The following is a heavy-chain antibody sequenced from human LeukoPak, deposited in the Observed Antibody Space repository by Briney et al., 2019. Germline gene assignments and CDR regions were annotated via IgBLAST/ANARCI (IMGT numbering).Heavy chain of an antibody. V-gene: IGHV4-31*03. J-gene: IGHJ4*02. Sequence: SQTLSLTCTVSGGSISSGGYYWSWIRQHPGKGLEWIGYIYYSGSTYYNPSLKSRVTISVDTSKNQFSLKLSSVTAADTAVYYCARDHRLSGSYFLDYWGQGTLVTVSS. CDR1: GGSISSGGYY. CDR2: IYYSGST. D-gene: IGHD1-26*01. CDR3: ARDHRLSGSYFLDY.